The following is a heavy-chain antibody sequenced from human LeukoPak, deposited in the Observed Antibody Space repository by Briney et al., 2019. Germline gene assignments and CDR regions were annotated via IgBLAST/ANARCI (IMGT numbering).Heavy chain of an antibody. D-gene: IGHD2-2*01. CDR3: ARQRYCSTTSCSFYFDY. V-gene: IGHV5-51*01. J-gene: IGHJ4*02. CDR1: GYSFSSYW. Sequence: GESLKISCKGSGYSFSSYWIGWVRQMPGKGLEWMGIIYPGDSDTRYSASFQGQVTISADRSVSTAYLQWSSLKASDTAMYYCARQRYCSTTSCSFYFDYWGQGTLVTVSS. CDR2: IYPGDSDT.